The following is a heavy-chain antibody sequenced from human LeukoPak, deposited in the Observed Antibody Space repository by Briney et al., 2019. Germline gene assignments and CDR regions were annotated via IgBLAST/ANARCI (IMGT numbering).Heavy chain of an antibody. CDR2: INHSGST. J-gene: IGHJ4*02. CDR1: GGSFSGYY. D-gene: IGHD6-6*01. V-gene: IGHV4-34*01. Sequence: SETLSLTCAVYGGSFSGYYWSWIRQPPGKGLEWIGEINHSGSTNYNPSLESRVTISVDTSKNQFSLKLSSVTAADTAVYYCARVRYSSSSEFDYWGQGTLVTVSS. CDR3: ARVRYSSSSEFDY.